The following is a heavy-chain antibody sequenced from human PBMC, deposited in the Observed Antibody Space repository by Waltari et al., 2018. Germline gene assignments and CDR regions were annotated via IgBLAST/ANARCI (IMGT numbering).Heavy chain of an antibody. Sequence: EVQLVESGGDLVQPGGSLRLSCAASGITFSSYWIHWVRQAPGTGLVWVSRINTDGSITIYADSVRGRFTISRDNAKNTLYLQMNSLRVDDSAVYYCTRGVAEGFDPWGQGTLVTVSS. D-gene: IGHD2-15*01. J-gene: IGHJ5*02. CDR3: TRGVAEGFDP. CDR2: INTDGSIT. CDR1: GITFSSYW. V-gene: IGHV3-74*01.